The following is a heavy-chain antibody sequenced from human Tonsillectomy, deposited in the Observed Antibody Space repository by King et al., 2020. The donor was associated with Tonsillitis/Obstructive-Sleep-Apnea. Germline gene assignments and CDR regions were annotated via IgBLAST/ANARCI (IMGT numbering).Heavy chain of an antibody. J-gene: IGHJ4*02. V-gene: IGHV1-69*01. CDR1: GGTFSSYA. Sequence: QLVQSGAEVKKPGSSVKVSCKASGGTFSSYAISWVRQAPGQGREWMGGIIPIFVAANYAQKFQGSDTITADESTSTAYMELSSLRSEDTAVYYCASGVELQIDYWGQGTLVTVSS. CDR2: IIPIFVAA. D-gene: IGHD1-7*01. CDR3: ASGVELQIDY.